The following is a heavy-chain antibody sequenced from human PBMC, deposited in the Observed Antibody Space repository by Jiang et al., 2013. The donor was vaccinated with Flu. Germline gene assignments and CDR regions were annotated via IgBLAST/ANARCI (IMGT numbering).Heavy chain of an antibody. J-gene: IGHJ4*02. V-gene: IGHV1-3*01. CDR2: INAGNGNT. CDR1: GYTFTSYA. D-gene: IGHD3-10*01. Sequence: GAEVKKPGASVKVSCKASGYTFTSYAMHWVRQAPGQRLEWMGWINAGNGNTKYSQKFQGRVTITRDTSASTAYMELSSLRSEDTAVYYCARNMVRGVIMGGDYWGQGTLVTVSS. CDR3: ARNMVRGVIMGGDY.